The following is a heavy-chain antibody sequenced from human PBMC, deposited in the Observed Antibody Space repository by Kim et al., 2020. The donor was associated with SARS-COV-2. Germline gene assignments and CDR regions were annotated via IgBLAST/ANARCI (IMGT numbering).Heavy chain of an antibody. CDR1: GYTFTTYY. D-gene: IGHD1-26*01. V-gene: IGHV1-3*04. CDR2: INSVNGNT. CDR3: VRPHQIMGSPVNAYEI. Sequence: ASVKVSCKASGYTFTTYYIHWVRQAPGQRLEWMGWINSVNGNTKYSQTFQGRVTITRDTSATTAYMEVSSLRSEDTAIYYCVRPHQIMGSPVNAYEIWGQGTMVTVSS. J-gene: IGHJ3*02.